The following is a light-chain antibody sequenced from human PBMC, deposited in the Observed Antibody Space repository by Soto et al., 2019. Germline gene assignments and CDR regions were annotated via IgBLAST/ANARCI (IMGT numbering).Light chain of an antibody. CDR3: QQSSTWPPRYT. V-gene: IGKV3-15*01. Sequence: EIVMTQSPATLSVPPGGRATLSCRASQSVSSYLAWYQQRPGQPPRLLIYRASTRATGIPARFSGSGSGTEFSLTISSLQSEDFAVYYCQQSSTWPPRYTFGQGTKLEI. CDR2: RAS. J-gene: IGKJ2*01. CDR1: QSVSSY.